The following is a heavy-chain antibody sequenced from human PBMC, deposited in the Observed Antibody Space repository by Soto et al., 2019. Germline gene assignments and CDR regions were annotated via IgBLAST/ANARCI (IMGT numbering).Heavy chain of an antibody. J-gene: IGHJ5*02. Sequence: TSETLSLTCTVSGGSISSGGYYWSWIRQHPGKGLEWIGYIYYSGSTYYNPSLKSRVTISVDTSKNQFSLKLSSVTAADTAVYYCARVEDFNWFDPWGQGTLVTVS. V-gene: IGHV4-31*03. CDR2: IYYSGST. CDR3: ARVEDFNWFDP. CDR1: GGSISSGGYY.